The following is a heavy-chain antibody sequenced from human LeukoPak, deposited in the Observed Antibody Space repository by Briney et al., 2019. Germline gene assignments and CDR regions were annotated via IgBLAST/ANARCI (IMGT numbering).Heavy chain of an antibody. J-gene: IGHJ4*02. CDR1: GGSIRTHY. V-gene: IGHV4-59*11. Sequence: SETLSLTCTVSGGSIRTHYWTWIRQPPGKGLEWIGYVHYSGVTDYNPSLGIRVTISLDTSKSQFSLALRSVTAADTAVYYCPRDHSEFDYWGQGTLVTVSS. CDR2: VHYSGVT. CDR3: PRDHSEFDY.